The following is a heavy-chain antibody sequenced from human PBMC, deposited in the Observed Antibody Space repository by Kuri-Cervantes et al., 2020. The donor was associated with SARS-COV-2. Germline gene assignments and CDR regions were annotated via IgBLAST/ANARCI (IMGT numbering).Heavy chain of an antibody. D-gene: IGHD3-3*01. J-gene: IGHJ4*02. CDR3: ARDGAFTIFGVVIIGDY. CDR1: GGTFSSYA. Sequence: SVKVSCKASGGTFSSYAISWVRQAPGQGLEWMGGIIPIFGTANYAQKFQGRVTITTDESTSTAYMELSSLRSEDTAVYYCARDGAFTIFGVVIIGDYWGQGTLVTVSS. V-gene: IGHV1-69*05. CDR2: IIPIFGTA.